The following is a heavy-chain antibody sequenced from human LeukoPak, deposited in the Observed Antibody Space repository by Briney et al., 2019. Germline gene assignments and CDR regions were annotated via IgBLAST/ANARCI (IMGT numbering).Heavy chain of an antibody. CDR3: ARRHVYSYGSQFDY. Sequence: PSGTLSLTCTVSGGSISLYYRCWIRQPPGKGLEWIATIYYTGSTYYNPSLKRRVTISIDTSKSPFSLIMSSVCAADTAVYYTARRHVYSYGSQFDYWGQGTLVTVSS. V-gene: IGHV4-39*01. CDR2: IYYTGST. D-gene: IGHD5-18*01. J-gene: IGHJ4*02. CDR1: GGSISLYY.